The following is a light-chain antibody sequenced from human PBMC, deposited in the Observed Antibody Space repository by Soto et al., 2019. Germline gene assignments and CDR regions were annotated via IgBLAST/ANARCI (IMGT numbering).Light chain of an antibody. J-gene: IGLJ1*01. CDR1: TSNIGGST. CDR2: SNT. CDR3: ATWNDGVFV. V-gene: IGLV1-44*01. Sequence: QPVLTQPPSASGTPGQRVTISCSGSTSNIGGSTVSWYQQFPGAAPKLLIYSNTQRPLGVPVRFSGSKSDTSASLAISGLQSEDEADYYCATWNDGVFVFGIGTKVTVL.